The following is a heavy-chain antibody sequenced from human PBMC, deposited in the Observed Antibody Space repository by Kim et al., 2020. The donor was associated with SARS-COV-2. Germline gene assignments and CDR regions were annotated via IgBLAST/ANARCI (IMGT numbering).Heavy chain of an antibody. Sequence: SETLSLTCTVSGDSISSGGYSWSWIRQHPGKGLEWIAYIYYSGSAYYNPSLESRVTMSVDTSKRQFSLKLTSVTAADTALYYCARAGKVATTLDYWGQGTLVTVSS. V-gene: IGHV4-31*03. CDR1: GDSISSGGYS. CDR3: ARAGKVATTLDY. CDR2: IYYSGSA. D-gene: IGHD5-12*01. J-gene: IGHJ4*02.